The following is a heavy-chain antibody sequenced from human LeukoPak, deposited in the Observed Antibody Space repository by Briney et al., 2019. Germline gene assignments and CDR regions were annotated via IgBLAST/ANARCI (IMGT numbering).Heavy chain of an antibody. CDR3: ARARSAYAFDY. Sequence: GGSLRLSCAASGFRFSGYAMSWVRQPPGEGLEWVSAISGSAGHTYYAEAVKGRFTVSRDNSLDTVYLQMTNLRAEDTALYYCARARSAYAFDYWGQGALVTVSS. V-gene: IGHV3-23*01. CDR2: ISGSAGHT. CDR1: GFRFSGYA. J-gene: IGHJ4*02.